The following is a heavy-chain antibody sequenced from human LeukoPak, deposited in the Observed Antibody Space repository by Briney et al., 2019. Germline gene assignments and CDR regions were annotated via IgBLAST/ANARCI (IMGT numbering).Heavy chain of an antibody. Sequence: GSSLRLSCAASGFTFSTYGMHWVRQAPGKGLEWVADIWYDGSNKYYEDSVKGRVTISRDNSKNTLYLQMNSLRAEDTAVYYCARDPGVRWLVGFDYWGQGTLVTVSS. J-gene: IGHJ4*02. D-gene: IGHD6-19*01. CDR3: ARDPGVRWLVGFDY. V-gene: IGHV3-33*01. CDR2: IWYDGSNK. CDR1: GFTFSTYG.